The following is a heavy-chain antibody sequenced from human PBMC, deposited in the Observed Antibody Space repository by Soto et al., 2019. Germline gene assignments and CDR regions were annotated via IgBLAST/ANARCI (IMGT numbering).Heavy chain of an antibody. CDR3: ARVNLDYVTGMDV. CDR1: GGPITNY. Sequence: TLSLTCTVSGGPITNYWSWIRQHPGKGLGWIGYIYDSGSTYYNPSLKSRVTMSLDTSKNQLSLKLTSVTAADTAVYYCARVNLDYVTGMDVWGQGNTVTVSS. D-gene: IGHD4-17*01. CDR2: IYDSGST. V-gene: IGHV4-31*03. J-gene: IGHJ6*02.